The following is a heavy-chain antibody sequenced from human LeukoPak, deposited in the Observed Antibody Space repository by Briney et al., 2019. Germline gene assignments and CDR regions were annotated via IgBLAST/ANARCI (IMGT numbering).Heavy chain of an antibody. J-gene: IGHJ4*02. CDR1: EYSFPNYC. D-gene: IGHD6-13*01. CDR2: IYPDDSDT. CDR3: AIGRGGQQLGDY. V-gene: IGHV5-51*01. Sequence: GESLKISCKHSEYSFPNYCIGWVRQMPGKGLEWMGIIYPDDSDTRYSPSFQGQVTISAARSISTAYLQWSSLKASDTAMYYCAIGRGGQQLGDYWGQGTLVTVSS.